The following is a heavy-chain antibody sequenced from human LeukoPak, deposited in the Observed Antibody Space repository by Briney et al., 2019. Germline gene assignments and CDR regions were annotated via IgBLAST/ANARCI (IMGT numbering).Heavy chain of an antibody. CDR1: GGSISSGGYS. J-gene: IGHJ6*02. CDR3: AASDYYGSGSHLRYYYGMDV. D-gene: IGHD3-10*01. Sequence: SQTLSLTCAVSGGSISSGGYSWSWIRQPPGKDLEWIGYIYHSGSTYYNPSLKSRVTISVDRSKNQFSLKLSSVTAADTAVYYCAASDYYGSGSHLRYYYGMDVWGQGTTVTVSS. V-gene: IGHV4-30-2*01. CDR2: IYHSGST.